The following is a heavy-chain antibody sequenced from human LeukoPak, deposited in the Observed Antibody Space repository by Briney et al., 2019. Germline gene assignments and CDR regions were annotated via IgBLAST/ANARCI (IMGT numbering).Heavy chain of an antibody. CDR2: VYYVGNA. J-gene: IGHJ5*02. CDR3: ATHDEGSYFET. CDR1: GGSVRSSRPY. V-gene: IGHV4-39*02. D-gene: IGHD3-10*01. Sequence: SETLSLTCTVSGGSVRSSRPYWGWIRQSPGKGLEWIGSVYYVGNAYYRPSLLSRATISIDTSKTHISLRLTSVTATDTGIYYCATHDEGSYFETWGQGAQVTVSS.